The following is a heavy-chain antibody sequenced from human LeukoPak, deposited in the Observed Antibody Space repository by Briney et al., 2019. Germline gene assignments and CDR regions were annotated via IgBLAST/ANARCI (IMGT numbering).Heavy chain of an antibody. CDR3: ASLILTPVVHEN. D-gene: IGHD2-15*01. CDR1: GGSFSGYD. Sequence: SETLSLTCAVYGGSFSGYDWSWLRQPPGKGLEWIGEINHSGSTKYNPSLKSRVTISVDTSKNQFSLKLSSVTAADTAVYYCASLILTPVVHENWGQGTLVTVSS. J-gene: IGHJ4*02. CDR2: INHSGST. V-gene: IGHV4-34*01.